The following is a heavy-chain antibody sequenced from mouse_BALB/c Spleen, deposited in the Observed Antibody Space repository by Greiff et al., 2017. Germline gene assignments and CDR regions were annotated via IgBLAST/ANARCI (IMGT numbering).Heavy chain of an antibody. Sequence: EVQRVESGGGLVKPGGSLKLSCAASGFTFSSYAMSWVRQTPEKRLEWVATISSGGSYTYYPDSVKGRFTISRDNAKNTLYLQMSSLRSEDTAMYDCARLLTGKGNFDDWGAGTTVTVSS. CDR1: GFTFSSYA. CDR2: ISSGGSYT. V-gene: IGHV5-9-3*01. CDR3: ARLLTGKGNFDD. D-gene: IGHD4-1*01. J-gene: IGHJ1*01.